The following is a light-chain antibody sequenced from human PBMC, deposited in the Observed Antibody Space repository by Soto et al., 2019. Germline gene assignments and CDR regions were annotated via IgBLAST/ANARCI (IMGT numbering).Light chain of an antibody. CDR2: DAS. J-gene: IGKJ1*01. V-gene: IGKV3-20*01. CDR3: QQYGRSPT. CDR1: QSVSSNY. Sequence: MVLMQSPETLSLSSGERATLSSRASQSVSSNYLAWYQQKLGQAPRLLIYDASRRATGIPDRFSGSGSGTDFTLTISRLEPEDFVVYYCQQYGRSPTFGQGTNVDIK.